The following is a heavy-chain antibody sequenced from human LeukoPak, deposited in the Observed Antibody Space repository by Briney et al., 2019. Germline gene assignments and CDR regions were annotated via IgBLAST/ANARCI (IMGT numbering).Heavy chain of an antibody. CDR3: AKDTSIVGATSNDY. D-gene: IGHD1-26*01. CDR2: ISYDGSNK. J-gene: IGHJ4*02. Sequence: GGSRKLPWQAPEFTFITNGMHWARQAPGRGRDWVPPISYDGSNKYYADSVKGRFTISRDNSKNTLYLQMNSLRAEDTAVYYCAKDTSIVGATSNDYWGQGTLVTVSS. V-gene: IGHV3-30*18. CDR1: EFTFITNG.